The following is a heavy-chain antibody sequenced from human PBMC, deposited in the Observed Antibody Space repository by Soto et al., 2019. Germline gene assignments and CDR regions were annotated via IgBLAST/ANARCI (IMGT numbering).Heavy chain of an antibody. D-gene: IGHD3-9*01. J-gene: IGHJ4*02. Sequence: SETLSLTCTVSGGSVSSSSYYWGWVRQSPGKGLEWIGSVYYSGSTYYNPSLESRVTISVDKSKNQFSLKLMSLSAADTAVYYCGRLEGLATISYYFDYWGQGALVTVSS. V-gene: IGHV4-39*01. CDR3: GRLEGLATISYYFDY. CDR2: VYYSGST. CDR1: GGSVSSSSYY.